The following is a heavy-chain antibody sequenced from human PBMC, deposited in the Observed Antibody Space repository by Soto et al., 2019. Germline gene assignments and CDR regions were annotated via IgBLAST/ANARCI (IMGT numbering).Heavy chain of an antibody. J-gene: IGHJ4*02. Sequence: SEILSRTCAVSGGSISSYYWSWIRQPPGKGLEWIGYIYYSGSTNYSPSLKRRVTISVDTSKNQFSLKLSSVTAADTAVYYCARAAAGEFYYRGQGTLVTVAS. CDR2: IYYSGST. V-gene: IGHV4-59*01. CDR1: GGSISSYY. D-gene: IGHD6-13*01. CDR3: ARAAAGEFYY.